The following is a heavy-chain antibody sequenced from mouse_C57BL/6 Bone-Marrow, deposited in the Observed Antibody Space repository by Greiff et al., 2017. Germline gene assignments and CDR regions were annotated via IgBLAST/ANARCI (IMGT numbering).Heavy chain of an antibody. J-gene: IGHJ4*01. CDR2: IDPSDSET. CDR3: ARGYEYDYAMDY. V-gene: IGHV1-52*01. CDR1: GYTFTSYW. D-gene: IGHD2-4*01. Sequence: QVQLQQPGAELVRPGSSVKLSCKASGYTFTSYWMHWVKQRPIQGLEWIGNIDPSDSETHYNQKFKDKATLTVDKSSSTAYMQLSSLTSEDSAVYYCARGYEYDYAMDYWGQGTSVTGSS.